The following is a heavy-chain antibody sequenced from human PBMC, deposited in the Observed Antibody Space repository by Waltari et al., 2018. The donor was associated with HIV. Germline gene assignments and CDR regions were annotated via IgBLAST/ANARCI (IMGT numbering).Heavy chain of an antibody. CDR2: FDPEGDET. Sequence: VVLIESGAEVKQPGGEVKVSCEVAGYSLTQLSMHWGRQAPGKGLEWMGGFDPEGDETIYAQKFQGRLSMTEDTSTDTAYMELRGLRSDDTAVYYCASNDRPVYFFDYWSHGTLVTVSS. V-gene: IGHV1-24*01. CDR1: GYSLTQLS. CDR3: ASNDRPVYFFDY. D-gene: IGHD3-9*01. J-gene: IGHJ4*01.